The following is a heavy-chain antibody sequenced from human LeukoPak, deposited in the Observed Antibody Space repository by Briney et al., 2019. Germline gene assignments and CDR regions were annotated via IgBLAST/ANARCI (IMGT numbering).Heavy chain of an antibody. CDR3: TKDPNGDYVGAFDP. CDR1: GFTFSSFA. CDR2: ITGTHYTT. V-gene: IGHV3-23*01. D-gene: IGHD4-17*01. Sequence: GGSLRLSCAASGFTFSSFAMTWVRQAPGKGLEWVSSITGTHYTTYNTDSVKGRFTISRDNSKNTLYLQMNSLRADDTAVYYCTKDPNGDYVGAFDPWGQGTLVTVSS. J-gene: IGHJ5*02.